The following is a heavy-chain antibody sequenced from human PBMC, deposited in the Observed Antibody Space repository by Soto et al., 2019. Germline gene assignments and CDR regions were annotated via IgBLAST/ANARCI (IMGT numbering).Heavy chain of an antibody. CDR2: IYHTGST. CDR3: ASLTTVSNFDY. V-gene: IGHV4-31*03. J-gene: IGHJ4*02. D-gene: IGHD4-17*01. CDR1: GGSISTVGHY. Sequence: PSETLSLTCSVSGGSISTVGHYWTWIRQPPGKGLEWIGSIYHTGSTYYSKSLRSRLTMSVDTSKSQFSLRLSSVTAADTAVYYCASLTTVSNFDYWGQGTLVTVSS.